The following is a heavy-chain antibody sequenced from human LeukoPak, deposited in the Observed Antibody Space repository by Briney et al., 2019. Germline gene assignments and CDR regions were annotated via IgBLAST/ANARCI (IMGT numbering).Heavy chain of an antibody. D-gene: IGHD3-22*01. J-gene: IGHJ6*03. CDR2: ISSNGGST. CDR1: GFTFSSYA. V-gene: IGHV3-64*01. Sequence: GGSLRLSCAASGFTFSSYAMHWVRQAPGKGLEYVSAISSNGGSTYYANSVKGRFTISRDNSKNTLYLQMGSLGAEDMAVYYCARDHYYDSSGYYPRYYYYMDVWGKGTTVAVSS. CDR3: ARDHYYDSSGYYPRYYYYMDV.